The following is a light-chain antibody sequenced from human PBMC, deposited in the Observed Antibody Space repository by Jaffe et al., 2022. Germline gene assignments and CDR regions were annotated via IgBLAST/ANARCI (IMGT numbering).Light chain of an antibody. CDR3: QSYDSSLGGSV. CDR1: SSNIGADYD. Sequence: QSVLTQPPSVSGAPGQRVTLSCTGGSSNIGADYDVHWYQQLPGTAPRLLIYGTTNRPSGVPDRFSGSKSGTSASLAITGLQAEDEADYYCQSYDSSLGGSVFGGGTKLTVL. J-gene: IGLJ3*02. CDR2: GTT. V-gene: IGLV1-40*01.